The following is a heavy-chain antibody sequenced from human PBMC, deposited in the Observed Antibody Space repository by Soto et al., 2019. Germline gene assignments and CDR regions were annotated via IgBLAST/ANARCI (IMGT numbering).Heavy chain of an antibody. CDR3: ARGMIEYLDAFDI. CDR2: IYYSGST. Sequence: SETLSLTCTVSGDSIRSHYWSWIRQPPGKRLEWIGYIYYSGSTSYNPSLKSRVTISVDTSKNQFSLKLSSVTAADTAVYYCARGMIEYLDAFDIWGQGTMVTVSS. D-gene: IGHD3-16*01. CDR1: GDSIRSHY. J-gene: IGHJ3*02. V-gene: IGHV4-59*11.